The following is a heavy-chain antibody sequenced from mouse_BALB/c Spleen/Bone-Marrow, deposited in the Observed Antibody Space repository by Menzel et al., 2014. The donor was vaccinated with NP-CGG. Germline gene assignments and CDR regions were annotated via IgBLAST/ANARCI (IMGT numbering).Heavy chain of an antibody. CDR2: MTYSGST. V-gene: IGHV3-2*02. Sequence: EVQLVESGPGLVKPSQSLSLTCTVTGYSITSDYAWNWIRQFPGNTLEWMGYMTYSGSTSYNPSLKSRFSITRDTSKNQFFLQLTSVTTEDTATYYCANYGSWHFAVWGAGTTVTVSS. CDR1: GYSITSDYA. D-gene: IGHD1-1*01. CDR3: ANYGSWHFAV. J-gene: IGHJ1*01.